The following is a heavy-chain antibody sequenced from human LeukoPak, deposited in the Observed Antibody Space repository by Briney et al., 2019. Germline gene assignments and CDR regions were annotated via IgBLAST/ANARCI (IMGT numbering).Heavy chain of an antibody. CDR2: IKQDGSVQ. CDR1: GFSFNTYA. J-gene: IGHJ5*02. D-gene: IGHD6-19*01. Sequence: GGSLRLSCAASGFSFNTYAMSWVRQAPGKGLEWVANIKQDGSVQFYMDSLKGRFSVSRDNAKNSLYLQMNGLRVEDTAVYYCTRLQIAVAGPNWFDPWGQGTLVTVSS. CDR3: TRLQIAVAGPNWFDP. V-gene: IGHV3-7*01.